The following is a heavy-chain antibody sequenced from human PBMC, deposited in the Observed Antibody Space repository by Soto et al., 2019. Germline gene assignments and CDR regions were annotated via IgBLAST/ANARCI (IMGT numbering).Heavy chain of an antibody. CDR2: ISAYNGNT. Sequence: EASVNVSCMASGYTLTSYVISWVRQSPGQGLEWMGWISAYNGNTNNAQKFQGRVAVTTDTSTSTAYMELMNLRSDDTAVYYCARTSGYSSTDNWFDPWGQGTLVTVSS. CDR1: GYTLTSYV. D-gene: IGHD6-13*01. CDR3: ARTSGYSSTDNWFDP. V-gene: IGHV1-18*01. J-gene: IGHJ5*02.